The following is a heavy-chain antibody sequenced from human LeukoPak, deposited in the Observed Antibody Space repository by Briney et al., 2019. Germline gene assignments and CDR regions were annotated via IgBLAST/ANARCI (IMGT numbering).Heavy chain of an antibody. CDR2: IYVTGT. Sequence: SETLSLNCTVSGGSIGTYYWSWLGQSPGKGLEWIGYIYVTGTRYNPYLQSRVTISLDRSRNKFFLKTSSLTAADTAVYYCARLIGGGIEFIDVGGKGTKVIVSS. CDR1: GGSIGTYY. CDR3: ARLIGGGIEFIDV. D-gene: IGHD3-16*02. V-gene: IGHV4-4*09. J-gene: IGHJ6*03.